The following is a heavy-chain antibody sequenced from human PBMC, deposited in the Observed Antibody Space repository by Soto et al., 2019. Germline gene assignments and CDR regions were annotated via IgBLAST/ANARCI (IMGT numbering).Heavy chain of an antibody. J-gene: IGHJ6*02. Sequence: PSETLALACTVSGGSISSGGCYGRWILQHPGKGLEWIWYIYYIGSTYYNPSLKSRVTISVDTSKNQLSLKLSSVTAADTAVYYCASRARSGYDLYGMDVWGQGTTVTVSS. CDR2: IYYIGST. D-gene: IGHD5-12*01. CDR3: ASRARSGYDLYGMDV. V-gene: IGHV4-31*03. CDR1: GGSISSGGCY.